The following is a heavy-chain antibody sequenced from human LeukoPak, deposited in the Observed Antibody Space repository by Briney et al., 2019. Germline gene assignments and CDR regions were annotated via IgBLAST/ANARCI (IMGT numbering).Heavy chain of an antibody. CDR1: GFIFSDYY. CDR2: TRSSGTTI. CDR3: ARGVSGYSYGSRFDY. V-gene: IGHV3-11*01. J-gene: IGHJ4*02. Sequence: KPGGSLRLSCAASGFIFSDYYMTWIRQAPGKGLEWISYTRSSGTTIYYADSVKGRFTISRDNAKNSLYLQMNSLRDEDTAVYYCARGVSGYSYGSRFDYWGQGTLVTVSP. D-gene: IGHD5-18*01.